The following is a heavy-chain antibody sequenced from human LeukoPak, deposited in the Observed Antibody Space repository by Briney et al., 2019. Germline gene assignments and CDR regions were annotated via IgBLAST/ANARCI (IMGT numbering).Heavy chain of an antibody. D-gene: IGHD1-26*01. CDR3: VRGSGGSRLNPFDY. V-gene: IGHV4-59*11. J-gene: IGHJ4*02. CDR1: GGSISSHN. Sequence: SETLSLTCTVSGGSISSHNWSWIRQPPGKGLEWIGYIYHSGKTNYNPSLKSRVTISADTSKNQFSLRLSSVTAADTAVYYCVRGSGGSRLNPFDYWGQRTLVTVSS. CDR2: IYHSGKT.